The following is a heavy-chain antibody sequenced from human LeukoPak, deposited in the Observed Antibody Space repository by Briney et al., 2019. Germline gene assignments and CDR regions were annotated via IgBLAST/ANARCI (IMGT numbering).Heavy chain of an antibody. J-gene: IGHJ4*02. CDR3: AKHHRPVAGRGIYYFDY. Sequence: PSETLSLTCAVYGGSFSGYYWSWIRQAPGKGLEWVSAISGSGAGTYYADSVKGRFTISRDDSKNTLYLQMNSLRAEDTAIYYCAKHHRPVAGRGIYYFDYWGQGTLVTVSS. CDR2: ISGSGAGT. CDR1: GGSFSGYY. V-gene: IGHV3-23*01. D-gene: IGHD6-19*01.